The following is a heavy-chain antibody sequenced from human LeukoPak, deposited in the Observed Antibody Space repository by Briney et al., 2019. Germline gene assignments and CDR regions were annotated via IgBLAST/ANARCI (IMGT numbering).Heavy chain of an antibody. Sequence: PGGSLRLSCAASGFTFSSYEMNWVRQAPGKGLEWVSYISSSGSTIYYADSVKGRFTISRDNAKNSLYLQMNSLRAEDTAVYYCARALDYGDYPFPRHYYYYVMDVWGQGTTVTVSS. D-gene: IGHD4-17*01. CDR2: ISSSGSTI. CDR3: ARALDYGDYPFPRHYYYYVMDV. V-gene: IGHV3-48*03. CDR1: GFTFSSYE. J-gene: IGHJ6*02.